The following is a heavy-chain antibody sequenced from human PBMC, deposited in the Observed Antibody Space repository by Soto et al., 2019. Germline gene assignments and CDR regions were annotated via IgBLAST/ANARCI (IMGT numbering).Heavy chain of an antibody. J-gene: IGHJ5*02. Sequence: PSETLSLTCTVSGGSISSSSYYWGWIRQPPGKGLEWIGSIYYSGSTYYNPSLKSRVTISVDTSKNQFSLKLSSVTAADTAVYYCARHQIVGKGNWFDPWGQGTLVTVSS. CDR1: GGSISSSSYY. CDR2: IYYSGST. D-gene: IGHD1-26*01. V-gene: IGHV4-39*01. CDR3: ARHQIVGKGNWFDP.